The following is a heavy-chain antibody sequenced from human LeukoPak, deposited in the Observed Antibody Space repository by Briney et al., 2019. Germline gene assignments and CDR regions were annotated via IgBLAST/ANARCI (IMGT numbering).Heavy chain of an antibody. D-gene: IGHD3-10*01. CDR2: ISGSGGST. CDR1: GFTFSSYA. V-gene: IGHV3-23*01. J-gene: IGHJ6*03. CDR3: AKRGFGELLGYYYYYMDV. Sequence: GWSLRLSCAASGFTFSSYAMSWVRQAPGKGLEWVSAISGSGGSTYYADSVKGRFTISRDNSKNTLYLQMNSLRAEDTAVYYCAKRGFGELLGYYYYYMDVWGKGTTVTVSS.